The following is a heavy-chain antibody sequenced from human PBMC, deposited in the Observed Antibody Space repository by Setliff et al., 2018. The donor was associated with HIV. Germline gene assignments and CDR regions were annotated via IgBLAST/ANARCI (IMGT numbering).Heavy chain of an antibody. CDR2: VHNSAGS. CDR3: ARDRIEVLADSPHDVFDI. Sequence: PSETLSLTCAVSGDSVSGYYWSWIRQPAGRGLEWIGRVHNSAGSNYNPSLKSLVTMSVDTAKNQLSLKLTAVSAADTAVYYCARDRIEVLADSPHDVFDIWCRGIMVTVSS. J-gene: IGHJ3*02. CDR1: GDSVSGYY. D-gene: IGHD3-22*01. V-gene: IGHV4-4*07.